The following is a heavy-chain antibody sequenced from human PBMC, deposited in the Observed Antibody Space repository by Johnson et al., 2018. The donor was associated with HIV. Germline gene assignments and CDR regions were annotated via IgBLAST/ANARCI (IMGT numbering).Heavy chain of an antibody. CDR2: INQDGSEK. CDR1: GFTFSSYW. V-gene: IGHV3-7*05. J-gene: IGHJ3*02. CDR3: ARDARAFDI. Sequence: VQLVESGGGVVQPGRSLRLSCAASGFTFSSYWMSWVRQAPGKGLEWVANINQDGSEKYSVDSVKGRFTISRDNAKNSLYLQMNSLRAEDTAVYYGARDARAFDIWGQGTMVTVSS.